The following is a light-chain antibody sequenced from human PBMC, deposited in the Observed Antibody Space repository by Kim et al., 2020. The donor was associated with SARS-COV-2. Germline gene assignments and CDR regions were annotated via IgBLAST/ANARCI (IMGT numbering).Light chain of an antibody. J-gene: IGKJ4*01. V-gene: IGKV2-28*01. CDR2: VAS. Sequence: PGSSSGRSSQSLLHSNGYYDLDWYMQKPGQSPQLLIYVASNRASGVPDRFSGSGSGTQFTLKISRVEAEDVGIYYCTQVLQTPVTFGGGTKVDIK. CDR1: QSLLHSNGYYD. CDR3: TQVLQTPVT.